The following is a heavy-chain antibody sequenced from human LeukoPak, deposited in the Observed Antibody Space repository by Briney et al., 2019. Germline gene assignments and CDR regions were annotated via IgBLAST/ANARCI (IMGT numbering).Heavy chain of an antibody. CDR2: IYYSGST. J-gene: IGHJ4*02. CDR1: GGSISSYY. CDR3: ARGYSSSSYYFDY. Sequence: SETLSLTCTVPGGSISSYYWSWIRQPPGKGLEWIGYIYYSGSTNYNPSLKSRVTISVDTSKNQFSLKLSSVTAADTAVYYCARGYSSSSYYFDYWGQGTLVTVSS. D-gene: IGHD6-6*01. V-gene: IGHV4-59*01.